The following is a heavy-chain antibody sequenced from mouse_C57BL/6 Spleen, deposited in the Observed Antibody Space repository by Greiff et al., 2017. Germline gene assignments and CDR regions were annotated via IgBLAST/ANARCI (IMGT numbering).Heavy chain of an antibody. V-gene: IGHV5-17*01. CDR1: GFTFSDYG. CDR3: ATGITTVVATRGLYAMDY. D-gene: IGHD1-1*01. Sequence: EVKLMESGGGLVKPGGSLKLSCAASGFTFSDYGMHWVRQAPEKGLEWVAYISSGSSTIYYADTVKGRFTISRDNAKNTLFLQMTSLRSEDTAMYYCATGITTVVATRGLYAMDYWGQGTSVTVSS. CDR2: ISSGSSTI. J-gene: IGHJ4*01.